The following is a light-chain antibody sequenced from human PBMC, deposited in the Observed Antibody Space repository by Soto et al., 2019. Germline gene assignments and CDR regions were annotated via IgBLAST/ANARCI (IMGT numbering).Light chain of an antibody. V-gene: IGLV2-14*03. CDR1: SGDIGGYNF. J-gene: IGLJ2*01. CDR2: DVT. CDR3: ASYAGTSTPVV. Sequence: QSALTQPASVSGSPGQSITISCTGTSGDIGGYNFVSWYQQLPGKAPRLMIHDVTNRPPGVSPRFSGSKSANTASLAISGLQAEDEADYYCASYAGTSTPVVFGGGTQLTVL.